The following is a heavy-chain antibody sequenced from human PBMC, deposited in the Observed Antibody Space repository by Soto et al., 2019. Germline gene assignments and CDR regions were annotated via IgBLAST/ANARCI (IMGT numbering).Heavy chain of an antibody. V-gene: IGHV3-53*02. J-gene: IGHJ4*02. Sequence: VQLVESGGGLIQDGGSLRLSCAVSGFTVSNNFMMWVRQAPGKGLEWVSLIYSGGSISYADSVKGRFTISRDGSMNMLDLQMNSLTAEDTAVYYCARDGNGQRGSPHWGQGTLVTVSS. CDR2: IYSGGSI. CDR1: GFTVSNNF. D-gene: IGHD3-16*01. CDR3: ARDGNGQRGSPH.